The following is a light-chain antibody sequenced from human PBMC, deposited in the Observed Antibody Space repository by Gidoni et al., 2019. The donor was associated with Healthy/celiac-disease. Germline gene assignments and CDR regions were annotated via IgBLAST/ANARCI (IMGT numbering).Light chain of an antibody. CDR2: AAS. V-gene: IGKV1-39*01. J-gene: IGKJ4*01. CDR3: QQSYSTPPET. Sequence: DIQMTQSPSSLSASVGDRVTITCRASQSISSYLNCYQQKPGKAPKLLIYAASSLQSGVPSRFSGSGSGTDFTLTISSLQPEDFATYYCQQSYSTPPETFGGGTKVEIK. CDR1: QSISSY.